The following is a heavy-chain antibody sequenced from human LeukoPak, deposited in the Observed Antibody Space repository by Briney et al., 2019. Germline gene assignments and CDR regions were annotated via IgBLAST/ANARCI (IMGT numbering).Heavy chain of an antibody. CDR2: IKGDGSEK. CDR3: ARSASGYYFAFES. CDR1: GFTFSSYA. D-gene: IGHD3-22*01. Sequence: LTGGSLRLSCAASGFTFSSYAMSWVRQAPGKGLEWVANIKGDGSEKNYPDSVKGRFTISRDNAKNSLYLQMNSLRAEDTAVYRCARSASGYYFAFESGGQGTLVTVSS. J-gene: IGHJ4*02. V-gene: IGHV3-7*01.